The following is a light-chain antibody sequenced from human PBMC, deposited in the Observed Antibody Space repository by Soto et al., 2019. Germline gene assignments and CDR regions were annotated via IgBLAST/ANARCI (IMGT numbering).Light chain of an antibody. CDR3: QQTYGKPLVT. CDR1: ESIRIH. J-gene: IGKJ5*01. V-gene: IGKV1-39*01. CDR2: AAS. Sequence: DIQMTQSASSLSASVGDRVSITCRASESIRIHLNGYQQKPGRAPRLLIYAASRLQSGIPSRFSGTGSATDFTPTISSLQPHDFATYYCQQTYGKPLVTFGQGTRLEIK.